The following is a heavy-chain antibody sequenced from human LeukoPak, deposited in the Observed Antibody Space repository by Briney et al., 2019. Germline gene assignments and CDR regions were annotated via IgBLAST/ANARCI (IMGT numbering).Heavy chain of an antibody. CDR2: ISSSSSYI. CDR3: ARVDDSSGYCGGFDY. CDR1: GFTFSSYS. J-gene: IGHJ4*02. V-gene: IGHV3-21*01. D-gene: IGHD3-22*01. Sequence: GGSLRLSCAASGFTFSSYSMNWVRQAPGKGLEWVSSISSSSSYIYYADSVKGRFTISRDNAKNSLYLQMNSLRAEDTAVYYCARVDDSSGYCGGFDYWGQGTLVTVSS.